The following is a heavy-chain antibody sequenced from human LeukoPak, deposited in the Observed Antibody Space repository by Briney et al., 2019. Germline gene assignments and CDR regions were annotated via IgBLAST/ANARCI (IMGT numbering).Heavy chain of an antibody. CDR3: AVLRGYYPTNWFDP. CDR1: GGSISSGDYY. Sequence: SETLSLTCTVSGGSISSGDYYWSWIRQPPGKGLEWIGYIYYSGSTYYNPSLKSRVTISVDTSKTQFSLKLSSVTAADTAVYYCAVLRGYYPTNWFDPWGQGTLVTVSS. V-gene: IGHV4-30-4*01. CDR2: IYYSGST. J-gene: IGHJ5*02. D-gene: IGHD3-22*01.